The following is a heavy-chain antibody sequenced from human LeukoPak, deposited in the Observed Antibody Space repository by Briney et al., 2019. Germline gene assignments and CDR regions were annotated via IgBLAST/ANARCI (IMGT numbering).Heavy chain of an antibody. D-gene: IGHD4-11*01. CDR1: GLAFSTYA. J-gene: IGHJ4*02. V-gene: IGHV3-23*01. CDR3: AKETFGYSNYYFDH. CDR2: ISGNGVNT. Sequence: GGSLRLSCAASGLAFSTYAMNWVREAPGHGLEWVSGISGNGVNTYYADSVKGRFTISRDNSKNTLYLQMNSLRAEDTAVYYCAKETFGYSNYYFDHWGQGTLVTVPS.